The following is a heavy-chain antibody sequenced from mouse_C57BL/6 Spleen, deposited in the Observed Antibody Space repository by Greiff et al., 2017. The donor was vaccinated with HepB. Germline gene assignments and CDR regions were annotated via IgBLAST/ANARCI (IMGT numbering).Heavy chain of an antibody. D-gene: IGHD4-1*01. J-gene: IGHJ2*01. CDR1: GFTFTDYY. Sequence: EVHLVESGGGLVQPGGSLSLSCAASGFTFTDYYMSWVRQPPGKALEWLGFIRNKANGYTTEYSASVKGRFTISRDNSQSILYLQMNALRAEDSATYYCARCLTGTGWYFDYWGQGTTLTVSS. V-gene: IGHV7-3*01. CDR2: IRNKANGYTT. CDR3: ARCLTGTGWYFDY.